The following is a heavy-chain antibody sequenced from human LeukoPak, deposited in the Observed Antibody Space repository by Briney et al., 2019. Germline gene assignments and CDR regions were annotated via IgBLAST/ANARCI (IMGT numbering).Heavy chain of an antibody. CDR2: IYTSGST. CDR3: AREGYYYDSSGYYLYNYYYYYMDV. J-gene: IGHJ6*03. CDR1: GGSISSGSYY. Sequence: SETLSLTCTVSGGSISSGSYYWSWIRQPAGKGLEWIGRIYTSGSTNYNPSLKSRVTISVDTSKNQFSLKLSSVTAADTAVYYCAREGYYYDSSGYYLYNYYYYYMDVWGKGTTVTISS. D-gene: IGHD3-22*01. V-gene: IGHV4-61*02.